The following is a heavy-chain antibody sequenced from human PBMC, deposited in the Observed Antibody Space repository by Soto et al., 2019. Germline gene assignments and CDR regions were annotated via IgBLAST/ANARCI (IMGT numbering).Heavy chain of an antibody. Sequence: QVQLVESGGGVVQPGRSLRLSCAASGFTFSNYGMHWVRQAPGKGLEWVAFVSDDGSKKYYVDSVKGRFTISRDNSKNPLHLQMHSLRAEDTAVYYCAKGYGSGTYYLPTWFDPWGQGTLVTVSS. CDR3: AKGYGSGTYYLPTWFDP. V-gene: IGHV3-30*18. D-gene: IGHD3-10*01. CDR2: VSDDGSKK. J-gene: IGHJ5*02. CDR1: GFTFSNYG.